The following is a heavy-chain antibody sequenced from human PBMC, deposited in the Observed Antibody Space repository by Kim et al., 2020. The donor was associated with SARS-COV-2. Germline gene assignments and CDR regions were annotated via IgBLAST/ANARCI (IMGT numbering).Heavy chain of an antibody. J-gene: IGHJ4*02. V-gene: IGHV4-4*07. CDR1: GGSIGGYY. Sequence: SETLSLTCTVSGGSIGGYYWSWIRQPAGKGLQWIGRIHTSGSTNYNPSLKSRVTMSVDSSKNQFSLRMTSVTAADTAVYYCAGGDESPYWGYCFDCWGQGTLVAVSS. D-gene: IGHD7-27*01. CDR3: AGGDESPYWGYCFDC. CDR2: IHTSGST.